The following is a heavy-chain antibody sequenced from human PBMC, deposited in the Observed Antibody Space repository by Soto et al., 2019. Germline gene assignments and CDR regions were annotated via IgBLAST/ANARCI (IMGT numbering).Heavy chain of an antibody. CDR3: ARHPTYYDFWSGSELDY. Sequence: SETLSLTCTVSGGSISSSSYYWGWIRQPPGKGLEWIGSIYYSGSTYYNPSLKSRVTISVDTSKNQFSLKLSSVTAADTAVYYCARHPTYYDFWSGSELDYWGQGTLVTVSS. V-gene: IGHV4-39*01. D-gene: IGHD3-3*01. CDR2: IYYSGST. CDR1: GGSISSSSYY. J-gene: IGHJ4*02.